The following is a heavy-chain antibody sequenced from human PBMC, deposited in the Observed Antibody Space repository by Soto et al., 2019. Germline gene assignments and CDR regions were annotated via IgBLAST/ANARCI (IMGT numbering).Heavy chain of an antibody. CDR3: AKGEQWLVPYYFDY. CDR1: GGSIGTYY. Sequence: QVQLQESGPGLVKPSATLSLPCSVSGGSIGTYYWSWIRQSPGKGLESIGNIYYTGSTNYNPSLKSRVTISIDTSKNQFSLKLSSVTAADTAVYYCAKGEQWLVPYYFDYWGQGTLVTVSS. D-gene: IGHD6-19*01. V-gene: IGHV4-59*01. CDR2: IYYTGST. J-gene: IGHJ4*02.